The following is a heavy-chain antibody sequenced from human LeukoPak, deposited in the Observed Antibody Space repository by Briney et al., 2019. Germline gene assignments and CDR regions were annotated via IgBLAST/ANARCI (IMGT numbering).Heavy chain of an antibody. J-gene: IGHJ4*02. CDR1: GGSISSSSLY. CDR3: GCIATVEIYFDY. CDR2: MYYGGST. V-gene: IGHV4-39*01. D-gene: IGHD5-24*01. Sequence: SETLSLTCTVSGGSISSSSLYWGWIRQPPGKGLEWIGNMYYGGSTYYNPSLKSRVTISVDTSKNQFSLKLTSVTAADSAVYYCGCIATVEIYFDYWGQGTLVTVSS.